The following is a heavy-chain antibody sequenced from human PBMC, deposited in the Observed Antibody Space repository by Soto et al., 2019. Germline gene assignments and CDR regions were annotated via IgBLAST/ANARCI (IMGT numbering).Heavy chain of an antibody. CDR2: ISGSGGST. V-gene: IGHV3-23*01. Sequence: GGSLRLSCAASGFTFSSYAMSWVRQAPGKGLEWVSAISGSGGSTYYADSVKGRFTISRDNSKNTLYLQMNSLRAEDTAVYYCAKDFSGGSGGSSEVYWGQGTLVTVSS. CDR3: AKDFSGGSGGSSEVY. J-gene: IGHJ4*02. D-gene: IGHD2-15*01. CDR1: GFTFSSYA.